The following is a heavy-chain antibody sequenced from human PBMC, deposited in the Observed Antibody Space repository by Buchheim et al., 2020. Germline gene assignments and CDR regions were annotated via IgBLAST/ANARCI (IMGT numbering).Heavy chain of an antibody. J-gene: IGHJ4*02. Sequence: EVQLLEPGGGLVQPGGSLRLSCAASGFTFSSYAMSWVRQAPGKGLEWVSAISGSGGSTYYADSVKGRFTISRDNSKNTLYLQMNSLRAEDTAVYYCAKVKFSADIVLMVYAARIPFQFDYWGQGTL. CDR1: GFTFSSYA. D-gene: IGHD2-8*01. CDR3: AKVKFSADIVLMVYAARIPFQFDY. CDR2: ISGSGGST. V-gene: IGHV3-23*01.